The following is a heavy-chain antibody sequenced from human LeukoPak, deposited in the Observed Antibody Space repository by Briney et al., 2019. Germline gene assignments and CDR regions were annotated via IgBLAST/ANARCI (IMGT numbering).Heavy chain of an antibody. J-gene: IGHJ3*01. V-gene: IGHV4-31*03. CDR3: ARDKTAYYYDRNGFSEGAFDV. D-gene: IGHD3-22*01. CDR1: GGSISSGGEY. Sequence: SQTLSLTCTDSGGSISSGGEYWSWIRHLPEKGLEWIGYVYYSGSTYYNPSLESRITMSVDTSENQFSLKLTSVTAADTAVYYCARDKTAYYYDRNGFSEGAFDVWGQGTMVTVSS. CDR2: VYYSGST.